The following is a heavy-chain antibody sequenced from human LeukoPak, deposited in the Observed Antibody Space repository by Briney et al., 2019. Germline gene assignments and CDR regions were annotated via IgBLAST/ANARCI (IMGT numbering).Heavy chain of an antibody. D-gene: IGHD3-9*01. CDR2: IIPIFGTA. CDR1: GYTFSSYG. Sequence: SVKVSCKASGYTFSSYGISWVRQAPGQGLEWMGGIIPIFGTANYAQKFQGRVTVTADESTSTAYMELSSLRSEDTAVYYCARVGGYDIKPKNYFDYWGQGTLVTVSS. V-gene: IGHV1-69*01. J-gene: IGHJ4*02. CDR3: ARVGGYDIKPKNYFDY.